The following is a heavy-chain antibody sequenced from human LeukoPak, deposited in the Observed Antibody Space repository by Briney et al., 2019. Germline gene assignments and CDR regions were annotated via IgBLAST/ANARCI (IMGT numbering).Heavy chain of an antibody. J-gene: IGHJ6*02. CDR3: ARSGTVGRFGYYGMDV. D-gene: IGHD3-10*01. CDR2: INAGNGNT. CDR1: GYTFTSYA. Sequence: GASGKVSCKASGYTFTSYAMHWVRQAPGQRLEWMGWINAGNGNTKYSQKFQGRVTITRDTSASTAYMELSSLRSEDTAVYYCARSGTVGRFGYYGMDVWGQGTTVTVSS. V-gene: IGHV1-3*01.